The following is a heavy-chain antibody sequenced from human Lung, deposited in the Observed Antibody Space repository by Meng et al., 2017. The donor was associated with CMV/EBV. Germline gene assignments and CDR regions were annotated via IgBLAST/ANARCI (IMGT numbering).Heavy chain of an antibody. D-gene: IGHD6-6*01. CDR1: GFSFSNFY. J-gene: IGHJ5*02. CDR3: ARAYSSSSNGWFDP. Sequence: GGSLRLXCAASGFSFSNFYMNWVRQAPGKGLEWVASISSGSAYIFYADSVKGRFTISRDNAKDSLYLQMNSLRAEDTAVYYCARAYSSSSNGWFDPWGHGTLVTVSS. CDR2: ISSGSAYI. V-gene: IGHV3-21*01.